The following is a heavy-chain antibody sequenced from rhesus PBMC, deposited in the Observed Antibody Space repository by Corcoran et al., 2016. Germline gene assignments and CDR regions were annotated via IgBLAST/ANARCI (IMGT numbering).Heavy chain of an antibody. CDR1: WASVSTTSAA. CDR2: TYYRSKWYN. CDR3: ARAGVSAAGLDY. Sequence: QVQLQESGPGLVKPSQTLSLTCAIAWASVSTTSAAGNWFRQSPSRGLEWLGRTYYRSKWYNDYAQSVQNRITINPDTSKNQFSLQLNSVTPEDMAVYYCARAGVSAAGLDYWGQGVLVTVSS. J-gene: IGHJ4*01. D-gene: IGHD6S26*01. V-gene: IGHV6-1*01.